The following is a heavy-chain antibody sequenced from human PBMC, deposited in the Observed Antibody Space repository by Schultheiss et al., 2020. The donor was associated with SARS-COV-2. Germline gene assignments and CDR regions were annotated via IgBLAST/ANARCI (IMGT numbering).Heavy chain of an antibody. CDR2: ISSSSSYI. J-gene: IGHJ4*02. V-gene: IGHV3-21*01. Sequence: GGSLRLSCAASGFTFSSYSMNWVRQAPGKGLEWVSSISSSSSYIYYADSVKGRFTISRDNAKNTLYLQMNSLRAEDTAVYYCARVGGYGDYEPGVDYWGQGTLVTVSS. CDR1: GFTFSSYS. CDR3: ARVGGYGDYEPGVDY. D-gene: IGHD4-17*01.